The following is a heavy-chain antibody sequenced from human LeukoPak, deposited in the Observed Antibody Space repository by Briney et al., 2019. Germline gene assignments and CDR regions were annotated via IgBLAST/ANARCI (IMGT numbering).Heavy chain of an antibody. CDR2: IYHSGST. V-gene: IGHV4-4*02. CDR3: ARGSSGWGNWFDP. J-gene: IGHJ5*02. CDR1: GGSISSSHW. Sequence: PSETLSLTCAVSGGSISSSHWWSWVRQPPGKGREWFEEIYHSGSTNYNPSLKSRVTISVDKSNDQFSLKLNSVTAADTAVYYCARGSSGWGNWFDPWGQGILVTVSS. D-gene: IGHD6-19*01.